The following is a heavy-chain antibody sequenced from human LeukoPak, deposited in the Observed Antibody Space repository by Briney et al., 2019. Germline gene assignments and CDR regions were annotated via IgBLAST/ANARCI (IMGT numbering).Heavy chain of an antibody. CDR1: GGSISSGGYS. CDR2: IYHSGST. D-gene: IGHD1-26*01. J-gene: IGHJ4*02. V-gene: IGHV4-30-2*01. CDR3: ASYQELQSDY. Sequence: SQTLSLTCAVSGGSISSGGYSWSWIRQPPGKGLEWIGYIYHSGSTYYNPSLKSRVTISVDRSKNQFSLKLSSVTAADTAVYYCASYQELQSDYWGQGTLVTVSS.